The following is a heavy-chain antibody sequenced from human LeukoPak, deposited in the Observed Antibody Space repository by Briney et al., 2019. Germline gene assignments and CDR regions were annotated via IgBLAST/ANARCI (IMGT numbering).Heavy chain of an antibody. CDR2: IIPIFGTA. D-gene: IGHD3-22*01. CDR3: ARAVASPYESSGYTYYYYYMDV. CDR1: GGTFSSYA. Sequence: ASVKVSCKASGGTFSSYAISWVRQAPGQGLEWMGGIIPIFGTANYAQKFQGRVTITADESTSTAYMELSSLRSEDTAVYYCARAVASPYESSGYTYYYYYMDVWGKGTTVTVPS. V-gene: IGHV1-69*13. J-gene: IGHJ6*03.